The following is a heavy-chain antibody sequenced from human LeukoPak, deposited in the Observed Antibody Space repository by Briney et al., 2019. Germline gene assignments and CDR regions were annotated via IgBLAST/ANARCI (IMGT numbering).Heavy chain of an antibody. D-gene: IGHD3-10*01. Sequence: PSETLSLTCTISGEPIGSYFWSWIRQPAGKGLEWIGRISASGSTYYSPSLKSRVSMSVDKSKDQFSLNLTSLSAADTAIYYCARDEVYGELYYWGQGTLVSVPS. J-gene: IGHJ4*02. CDR1: GEPIGSYF. CDR3: ARDEVYGELYY. CDR2: ISASGST. V-gene: IGHV4-4*07.